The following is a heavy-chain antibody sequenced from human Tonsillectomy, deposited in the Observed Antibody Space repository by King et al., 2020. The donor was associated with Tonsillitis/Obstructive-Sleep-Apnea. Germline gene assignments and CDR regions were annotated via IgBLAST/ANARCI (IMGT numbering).Heavy chain of an antibody. CDR3: ARSVYDILTGTPRY. D-gene: IGHD3-9*01. V-gene: IGHV3-30*04. CDR2: ISYDESKK. J-gene: IGHJ4*02. Sequence: VQLVESGGGVVQPGRSLRLSCAASGFTFSSYAMHWVRQAPGKGLEWVAVISYDESKKYYADSVKGRFTISRDNSKNTLYLQMNSLRAEDTAVYYCARSVYDILTGTPRYWGQGTLITVSS. CDR1: GFTFSSYA.